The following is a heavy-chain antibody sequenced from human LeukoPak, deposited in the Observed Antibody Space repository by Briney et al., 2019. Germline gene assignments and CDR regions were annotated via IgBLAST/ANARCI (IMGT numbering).Heavy chain of an antibody. J-gene: IGHJ4*02. CDR1: GFTVRSNY. D-gene: IGHD2-15*01. CDR3: ARGCGGNCYLNDY. CDR2: IYSGGNT. Sequence: GGSLRLSCTASGFTVRSNYMNWVRQAPGKGLEWVSVIYSGGNTYYADSVKGRFTISRDNSKNTLSLQMNSLRAEDTAVYYCARGCGGNCYLNDYWGQGTLVTVSS. V-gene: IGHV3-53*01.